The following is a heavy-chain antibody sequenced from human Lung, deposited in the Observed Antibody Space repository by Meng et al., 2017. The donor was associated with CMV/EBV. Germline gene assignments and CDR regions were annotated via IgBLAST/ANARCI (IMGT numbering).Heavy chain of an antibody. Sequence: QVRLVQSGAEVKKPGASVKVSCKASGYTFIGYYMHWVRQAPGQGLEWVGWINPKSGGTHYAQSFQGRVTITRDTSINTVYVEISSLKSDDTAVYYCTSAPGDYWGQGTLVTVSS. CDR3: TSAPGDY. CDR1: GYTFIGYY. D-gene: IGHD1-14*01. J-gene: IGHJ4*03. V-gene: IGHV1-2*02. CDR2: INPKSGGT.